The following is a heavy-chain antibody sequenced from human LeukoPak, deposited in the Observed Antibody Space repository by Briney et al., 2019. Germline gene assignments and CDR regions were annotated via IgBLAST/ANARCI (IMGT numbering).Heavy chain of an antibody. CDR3: ASFLKSIAAAVYGMDV. CDR2: ISYDGSNK. CDR1: GFTFSSYA. V-gene: IGHV3-30-3*01. J-gene: IGHJ6*02. D-gene: IGHD6-13*01. Sequence: GGSLRLSCAASGFTFSSYAMHWVRQAPGKGLEWVAVISYDGSNKYYADSVKGRFTIARDNSKNTLYLQMNSLRAEDTAVYYCASFLKSIAAAVYGMDVWGQGPTVTVSS.